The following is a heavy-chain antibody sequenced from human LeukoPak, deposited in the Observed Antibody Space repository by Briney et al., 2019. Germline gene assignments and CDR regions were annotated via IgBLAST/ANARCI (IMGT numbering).Heavy chain of an antibody. CDR2: IIPIFGTA. CDR3: AREYDSSGDYFWFDP. Sequence: GSSVKVSCKASGGTFRSYAISWVRQAPGQGLEWMGGIIPIFGTANYAQKFQGRVTITADESTSTAYMELSSLRSEDTAVYYCAREYDSSGDYFWFDPWGQGTLVTVSS. J-gene: IGHJ5*02. CDR1: GGTFRSYA. D-gene: IGHD3-22*01. V-gene: IGHV1-69*13.